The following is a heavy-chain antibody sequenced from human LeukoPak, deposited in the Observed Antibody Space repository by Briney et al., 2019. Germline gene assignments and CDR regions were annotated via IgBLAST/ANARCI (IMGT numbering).Heavy chain of an antibody. V-gene: IGHV1-2*02. CDR1: GYRFTGSY. D-gene: IGHD6-13*01. CDR2: INPNSGGT. CDR3: ATGYFTSWGLDY. Sequence: GASVKVSCKASGYRFTGSYIHWVRQIPGQGLEWMGWINPNSGGTKYAQKFQGGVTMTRDTSISTAYMELRSLRSDDAAVYYCATGYFTSWGLDYWGQGTLVTVSS. J-gene: IGHJ4*02.